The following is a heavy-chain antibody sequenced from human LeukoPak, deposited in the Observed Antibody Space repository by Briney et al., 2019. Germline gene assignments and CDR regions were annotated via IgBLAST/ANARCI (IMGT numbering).Heavy chain of an antibody. J-gene: IGHJ5*02. D-gene: IGHD4-23*01. CDR2: IYTSGST. Sequence: SETLSLTCTVSGGSISSYYWSWIRQPPGKGLEWIGYIYTSGSTNYNPSLKSRVTISVDTSKNQFSLKLSSVTAADTAVYYCARHLPFPPYGGIGWFDPWGQGTLVTVSS. CDR1: GGSISSYY. V-gene: IGHV4-4*09. CDR3: ARHLPFPPYGGIGWFDP.